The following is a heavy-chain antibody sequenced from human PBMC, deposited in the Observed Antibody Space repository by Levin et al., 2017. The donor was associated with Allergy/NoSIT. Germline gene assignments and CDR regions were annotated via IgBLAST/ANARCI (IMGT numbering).Heavy chain of an antibody. J-gene: IGHJ4*02. CDR1: GGTFSSYA. CDR3: ARVIPSPRDSSSHFDY. D-gene: IGHD6-13*01. CDR2: IIPIFGTA. V-gene: IGHV1-69*13. Sequence: ASVKVSCKASGGTFSSYAISWVRQAPGQGLEWMGGIIPIFGTANYAQKFQGRVTITADESTSTAYMELSSLRSEDTAVYYCARVIPSPRDSSSHFDYWGQGTLVTVSS.